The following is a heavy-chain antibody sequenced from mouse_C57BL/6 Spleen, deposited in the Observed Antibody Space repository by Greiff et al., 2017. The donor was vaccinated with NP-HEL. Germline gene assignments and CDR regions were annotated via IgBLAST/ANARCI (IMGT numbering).Heavy chain of an antibody. J-gene: IGHJ1*03. Sequence: VQLQQPGAELVRPGTSVKLSCKASGYTFTSYWMHWVKQRPGQGLEWIGVIDPSDSYTNYNQKFKGKATLTVDTSSSTAYMQLSSLTSEDSAVYYCARFTTVVARYFDVWGTGTTVTVSS. CDR1: GYTFTSYW. CDR2: IDPSDSYT. V-gene: IGHV1-59*01. CDR3: ARFTTVVARYFDV. D-gene: IGHD1-1*01.